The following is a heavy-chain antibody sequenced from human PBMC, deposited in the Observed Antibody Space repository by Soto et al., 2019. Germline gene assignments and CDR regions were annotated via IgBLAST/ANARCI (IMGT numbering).Heavy chain of an antibody. Sequence: SETLSLTCTVSGGSISSYYWSWIRQPPGKGLEWIGYIYYSGSTNYNPSLKSRITISVDTSKNQFSLKLSSVTAADTAVYYCARRYGYSFDYWGQGTLVTVSS. V-gene: IGHV4-59*08. J-gene: IGHJ4*02. D-gene: IGHD1-1*01. CDR2: IYYSGST. CDR3: ARRYGYSFDY. CDR1: GGSISSYY.